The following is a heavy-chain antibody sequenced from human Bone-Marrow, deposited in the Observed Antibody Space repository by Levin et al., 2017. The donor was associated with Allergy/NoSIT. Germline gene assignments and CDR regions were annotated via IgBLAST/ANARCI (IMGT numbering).Heavy chain of an antibody. CDR1: GFTFNRCS. CDR2: ISPSSTYI. J-gene: IGHJ4*02. V-gene: IGHV3-21*01. Sequence: ETLSLTCAASGFTFNRCSMTWVRQAPGKGLEWVSSISPSSTYINYVDSVEGRFTISRDNAKNSLYLQMNSLRAEDSAVYYCARVVPETENNYGSGNFDYWGQGTLVTVSS. D-gene: IGHD3-10*01. CDR3: ARVVPETENNYGSGNFDY.